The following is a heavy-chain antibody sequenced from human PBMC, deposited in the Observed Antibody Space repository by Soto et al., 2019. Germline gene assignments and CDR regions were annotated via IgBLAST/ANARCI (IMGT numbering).Heavy chain of an antibody. J-gene: IGHJ6*02. CDR3: ARSTYSSSWPRDYYYYYGMDV. V-gene: IGHV1-69*01. D-gene: IGHD6-13*01. CDR2: IIPIFGTA. CDR1: GCTFSSYA. Sequence: QVQLVQSGAEVKKPGSSVKVSCKASGCTFSSYAISWVRQAPGQGLEWMGGIIPIFGTANYAQKFQGRVTITADESTSTAYMELSSLRSEDTAVYYCARSTYSSSWPRDYYYYYGMDVWGQGTTVTVSS.